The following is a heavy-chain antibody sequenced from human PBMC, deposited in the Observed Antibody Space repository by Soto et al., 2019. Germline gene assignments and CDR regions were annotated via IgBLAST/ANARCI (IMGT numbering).Heavy chain of an antibody. CDR2: INAGNGNR. V-gene: IGHV1-3*01. Sequence: ASGKVSCKASGYTFSSYAMHWVRQAPGQRLEWMGWINAGNGNRKYSQKFQGRVTITRDTSASTAYMELSSLRSEDTAVYYCARDLGGWPDYWGQGTLVTVSS. CDR1: GYTFSSYA. J-gene: IGHJ4*02. D-gene: IGHD2-15*01. CDR3: ARDLGGWPDY.